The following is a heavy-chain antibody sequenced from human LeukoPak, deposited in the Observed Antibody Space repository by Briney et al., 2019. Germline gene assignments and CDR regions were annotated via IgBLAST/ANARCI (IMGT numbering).Heavy chain of an antibody. CDR2: INPNSGGT. V-gene: IGHV1-2*02. CDR3: ARDGSEIVGATLFDY. CDR1: GYTFTGYF. D-gene: IGHD1-26*01. J-gene: IGHJ4*02. Sequence: ASVKVSCKASGYTFTGYFMHWVRQAPGQGLEWMGWINPNSGGTNYAQKFQGRVTMTGDTSISTAYMELSRLRSDDTAVYYCARDGSEIVGATLFDYWGQGTLVTVSS.